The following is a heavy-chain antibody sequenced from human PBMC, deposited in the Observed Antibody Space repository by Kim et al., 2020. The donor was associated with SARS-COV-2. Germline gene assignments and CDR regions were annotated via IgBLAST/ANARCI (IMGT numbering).Heavy chain of an antibody. CDR2: INHSGST. V-gene: IGHV4-34*01. J-gene: IGHJ5*02. D-gene: IGHD2-2*01. CDR3: ARGLVFNPRHKIDIVVVPAAWSP. CDR1: GGSFSGYY. Sequence: SETLSLTCAVYGGSFSGYYWSWIRQPPGKGLEWIGEINHSGSTNYNPSLKSRVTISVDTSKNQFSLKLSSVTAADTAVYYCARGLVFNPRHKIDIVVVPAAWSPWGQGTLVTVSS.